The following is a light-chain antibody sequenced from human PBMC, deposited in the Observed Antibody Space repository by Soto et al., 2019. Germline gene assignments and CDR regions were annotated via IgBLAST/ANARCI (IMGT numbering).Light chain of an antibody. J-gene: IGKJ5*01. V-gene: IGKV1-33*01. CDR2: GAS. Sequence: DIQMTQSPSCLTASLGDRVTITFQASQDISNYLNWYQQKLGKAPKLLIYGASNLETGVPSRFSGSGSGTDFTFTISSLQPEDIATYYCQQYDNVPPTFGQGTRLEIK. CDR1: QDISNY. CDR3: QQYDNVPPT.